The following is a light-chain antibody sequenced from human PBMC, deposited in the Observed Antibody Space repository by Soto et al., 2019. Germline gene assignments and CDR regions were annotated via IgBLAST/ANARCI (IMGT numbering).Light chain of an antibody. CDR1: SSNIGAGYD. CDR2: GNS. CDR3: QASDSSLSGVV. J-gene: IGLJ2*01. Sequence: QSVLTQPPSVSGAPGQRVTISCTGSSSNIGAGYDVHWYQQLPGTAPKLLIYGNSNRPSGVPDRFSGSKSGTSASLAITGLQADEGADYYCQASDSSLSGVVFGGGTKLTVL. V-gene: IGLV1-40*01.